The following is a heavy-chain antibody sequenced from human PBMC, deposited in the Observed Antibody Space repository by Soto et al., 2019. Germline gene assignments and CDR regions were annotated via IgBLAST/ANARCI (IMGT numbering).Heavy chain of an antibody. CDR3: ARDFDLNGGITIFGVGAFPYYYYGMDV. Sequence: ASVKVSCKXSGYTFTSYGISWVRQAPGQGLEWMGWISAYNGNTNYAQKLQGRVTMTTDTSTSTAYMELRSLRSDDTAVYYCARDFDLNGGITIFGVGAFPYYYYGMDVWGQGTTVTVSS. V-gene: IGHV1-18*01. J-gene: IGHJ6*02. CDR1: GYTFTSYG. CDR2: ISAYNGNT. D-gene: IGHD3-3*01.